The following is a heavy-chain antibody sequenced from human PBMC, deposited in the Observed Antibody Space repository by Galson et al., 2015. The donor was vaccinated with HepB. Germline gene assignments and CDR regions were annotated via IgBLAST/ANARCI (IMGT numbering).Heavy chain of an antibody. V-gene: IGHV1-69*06. CDR2: IIPIFGTA. D-gene: IGHD6-19*01. CDR3: VRPAGHYYYYYYGMDV. J-gene: IGHJ6*02. Sequence: SVKVSCKASGGTFSSYAISWVRQAPGQGLEWMGGIIPIFGTANYAQKFQGRVTITADKSTSTAYMELSSLRSEDTAVYYCVRPAGHYYYYYYGMDVWGQGTTVTVSS. CDR1: GGTFSSYA.